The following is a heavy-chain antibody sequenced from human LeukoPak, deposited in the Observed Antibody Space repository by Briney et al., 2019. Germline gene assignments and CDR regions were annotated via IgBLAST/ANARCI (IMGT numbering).Heavy chain of an antibody. V-gene: IGHV3-30*02. CDR1: GFTFSSYG. J-gene: IGHJ4*02. CDR3: AKARKAAAGTRGYYFDY. CDR2: IRYDGSNK. D-gene: IGHD6-13*01. Sequence: GGSLRLSCAASGFTFSSYGMHWVRQAPGKGLEWVAFIRYDGSNKYYADSVKGRFTISRDNSKNTLHLQMNSLRAEDTAVYYCAKARKAAAGTRGYYFDYWGQGTLVTVSS.